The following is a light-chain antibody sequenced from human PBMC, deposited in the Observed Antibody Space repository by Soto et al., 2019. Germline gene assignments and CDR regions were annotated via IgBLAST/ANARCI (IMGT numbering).Light chain of an antibody. CDR3: QQYCRPWT. CDR1: QSVLHSSNNKNY. J-gene: IGKJ1*01. V-gene: IGKV4-1*01. Sequence: DIVMTQSPDSLAVSLGERATINCKSSQSVLHSSNNKNYLAWYQQKPGQSPKLLIYWASTRDSGVPDRFSGSGSCTDFTLTNSSLQAEDVAIYYCQQYCRPWTFGQGTKVEIK. CDR2: WAS.